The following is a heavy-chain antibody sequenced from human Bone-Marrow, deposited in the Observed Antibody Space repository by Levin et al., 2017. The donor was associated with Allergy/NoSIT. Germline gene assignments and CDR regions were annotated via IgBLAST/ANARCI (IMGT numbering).Heavy chain of an antibody. D-gene: IGHD5-18*01. CDR3: ARGRGHNYGMFDY. J-gene: IGHJ4*02. CDR1: GFTFSNYG. V-gene: IGHV3-33*01. CDR2: IWYDGSNK. Sequence: GESLKISCAASGFTFSNYGMHWVRQAPGKGLEWVAVIWYDGSNKYYADSVKGRFTISRDNSKNTLFVQMNSLRAEDTAVYYCARGRGHNYGMFDYWGQGTLVTVSS.